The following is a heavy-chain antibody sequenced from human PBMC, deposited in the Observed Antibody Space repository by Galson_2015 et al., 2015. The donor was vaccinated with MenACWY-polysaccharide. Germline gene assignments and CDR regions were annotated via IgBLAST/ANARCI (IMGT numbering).Heavy chain of an antibody. CDR3: ARVTSVIRGVISN. V-gene: IGHV4-59*01. Sequence: VSGDSINAYYLSSIRQPPGKGLEWIGYIYKSGSTNYNPSLESRVTISVDTSKNQFSLKLNSVTAADTAVYYCARVTSVIRGVISNWGQGTLVTVSS. J-gene: IGHJ4*02. CDR2: IYKSGST. CDR1: GDSINAYY. D-gene: IGHD3-10*01.